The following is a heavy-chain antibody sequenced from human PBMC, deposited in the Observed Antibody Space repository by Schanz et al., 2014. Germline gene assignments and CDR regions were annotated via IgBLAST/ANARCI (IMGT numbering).Heavy chain of an antibody. Sequence: QVLLVQSGAEVKKPGASVKVSCQASGRPLSAYHIHWARQAPGQGLQWMGWVSPVSGGTNYAQKFQGRVTMTWDTSVDTAYMELTSLTYDDTAVYYCAREVERSRIRNFDSWGQGTLVTVSS. V-gene: IGHV1-2*02. CDR2: VSPVSGGT. CDR1: GRPLSAYH. D-gene: IGHD3-3*01. J-gene: IGHJ4*02. CDR3: AREVERSRIRNFDS.